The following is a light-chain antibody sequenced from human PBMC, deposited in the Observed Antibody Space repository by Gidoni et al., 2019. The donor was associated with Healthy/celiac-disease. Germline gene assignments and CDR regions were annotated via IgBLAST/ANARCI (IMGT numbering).Light chain of an antibody. J-gene: IGKJ1*01. CDR3: QRTYNAPWT. CDR1: QGMSSY. CDR2: SAS. Sequence: DIQWTQAPSPLPACVGERVTNTCRVSQGMSSYLNWYRQKPGKVPKLLIYSASNLQSGVPSRFSGSGSGTDFTLPISSLQPEDVAAYYGQRTYNAPWTFGQGTKVEIK. V-gene: IGKV1-27*01.